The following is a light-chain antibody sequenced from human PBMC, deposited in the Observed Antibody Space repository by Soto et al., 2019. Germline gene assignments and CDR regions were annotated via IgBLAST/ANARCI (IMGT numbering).Light chain of an antibody. CDR3: QQYNNWPPLT. V-gene: IGKV3-15*01. J-gene: IGKJ4*01. CDR1: QSISTN. CDR2: GAF. Sequence: EVVLTQSPATLSVSPGERATLSCRASQSISTNLAWYQQKPGQAPRLFIHGAFIRATGIPARFSGSGSGTEFTLTISSLQSEDFAVYYCQQYNNWPPLTFGGGTKVEIK.